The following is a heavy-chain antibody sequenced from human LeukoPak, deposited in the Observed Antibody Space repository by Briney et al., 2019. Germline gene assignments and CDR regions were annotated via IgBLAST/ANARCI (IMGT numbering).Heavy chain of an antibody. J-gene: IGHJ4*02. D-gene: IGHD6-13*01. CDR2: ISYDGSNK. Sequence: GGSLRLSCAASGFTFSSYAMHWVRQAPGKGLEWVAVISYDGSNKYYADSVKGRFTISRDNSKNTLYLQMNSLRAEDTAVYYCASLIAAAGTGFDYWGQGTLVTVSS. CDR3: ASLIAAAGTGFDY. CDR1: GFTFSSYA. V-gene: IGHV3-30-3*01.